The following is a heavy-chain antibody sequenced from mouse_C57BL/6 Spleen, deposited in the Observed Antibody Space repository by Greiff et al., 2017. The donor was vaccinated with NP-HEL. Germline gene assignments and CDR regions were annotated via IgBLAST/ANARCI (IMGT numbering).Heavy chain of an antibody. J-gene: IGHJ2*01. Sequence: EVQLQQSGAELVRPGASVKLSCTASGFNIKDDYMHWVKQRPEQGLEWIGWIDPENGDTEYASKFQGKATITADTSSNTAYLQLSSLTSEDTAVYYCTTRGVRDYDFDYWGHSTTLTVSS. CDR1: GFNIKDDY. V-gene: IGHV14-4*01. CDR3: TTRGVRDYDFDY. CDR2: IDPENGDT. D-gene: IGHD2-4*01.